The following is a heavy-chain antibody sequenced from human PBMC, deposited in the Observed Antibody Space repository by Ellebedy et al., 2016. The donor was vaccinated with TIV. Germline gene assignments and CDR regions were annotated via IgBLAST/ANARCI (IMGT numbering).Heavy chain of an antibody. CDR3: AKDRFPYYNSSGTTGYFDC. D-gene: IGHD3-22*01. CDR2: INPDRGDT. CDR1: GYSFTGYY. J-gene: IGHJ4*02. V-gene: IGHV1-2*02. Sequence: AASVKVSCKASGYSFTGYYIHWVRQAPGQGLEWMGWINPDRGDTKYPQSFQVRVSMTRDTSSSTAYMELSGLTSDDTVIYYGAKDRFPYYNSSGTTGYFDCWGQGTLVTVSS.